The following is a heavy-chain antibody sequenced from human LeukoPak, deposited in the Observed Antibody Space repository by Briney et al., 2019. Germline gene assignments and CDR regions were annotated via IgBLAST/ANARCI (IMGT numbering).Heavy chain of an antibody. Sequence: GGSLRLSCAASGFTFSSYAMSWARQAPGKGLEWVSAISGSGGSTYYADSVKGRFTISRDNSKNTLYLQMNSLRAEDTAVYYCAKDWEVVTRWYFDYWGQGTLVTVSS. J-gene: IGHJ4*02. V-gene: IGHV3-23*01. CDR3: AKDWEVVTRWYFDY. CDR1: GFTFSSYA. D-gene: IGHD2-21*02. CDR2: ISGSGGST.